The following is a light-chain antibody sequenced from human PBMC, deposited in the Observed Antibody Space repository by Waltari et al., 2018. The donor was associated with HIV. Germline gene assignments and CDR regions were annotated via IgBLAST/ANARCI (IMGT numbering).Light chain of an antibody. V-gene: IGLV5-37*01. J-gene: IGLJ3*02. CDR3: MIWAGNVWV. CDR2: YNSDSDK. Sequence: QPVLSQPPSSSASPGESASLTCTLPGDINVDNYNIYWYQKKPGSPPRFLLFYNSDSDKGHGSGVPSLFSGSKDASANTGILHIAGRQSEDEADDYCMIWAGNVWVFGGGTKLTVL. CDR1: GDINVDNYN.